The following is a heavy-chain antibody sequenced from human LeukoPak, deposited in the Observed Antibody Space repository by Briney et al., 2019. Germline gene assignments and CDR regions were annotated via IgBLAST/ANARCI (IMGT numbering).Heavy chain of an antibody. Sequence: SETLSLTCAVYGGSFGGYYWSWIRQPPGKGLEWIGEINHSGSTNYNPSLKSRVTISVDTSKNQFSLKLSSVTAADTAVYYCARVRQLVGIYYYYYYMDVWGKGATVTVSS. CDR1: GGSFGGYY. CDR2: INHSGST. D-gene: IGHD6-6*01. J-gene: IGHJ6*03. CDR3: ARVRQLVGIYYYYYYMDV. V-gene: IGHV4-34*01.